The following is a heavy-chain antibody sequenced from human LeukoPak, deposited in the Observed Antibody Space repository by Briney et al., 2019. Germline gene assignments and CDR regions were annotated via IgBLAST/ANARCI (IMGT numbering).Heavy chain of an antibody. CDR1: GLTFSGFA. CDR2: MSYDGNTK. D-gene: IGHD1-26*01. V-gene: IGHV3-30-3*01. Sequence: PGGSLRLSCVASGLTFSGFALFWVRQAPGKGLEWVAVMSYDGNTKNYADSVKGRFTISRDNSKNTLYLQMNSLRAEDTAVYYCARDRVGATDYFDYWGQGTLVTVSS. CDR3: ARDRVGATDYFDY. J-gene: IGHJ4*02.